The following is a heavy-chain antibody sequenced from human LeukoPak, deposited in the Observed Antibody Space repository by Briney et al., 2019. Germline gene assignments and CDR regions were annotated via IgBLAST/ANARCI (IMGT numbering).Heavy chain of an antibody. Sequence: GGSLRLSCAASGFTFDDYAMHWVRQAPGKGLEWVSLISGDGGSTYYVDSVKGRFTISRDNSKNSLYLQMNSLRTEDTALYYCGKGLLGELSLWGQGTLVTVSS. CDR3: GKGLLGELSL. V-gene: IGHV3-43*02. J-gene: IGHJ4*02. CDR1: GFTFDDYA. D-gene: IGHD3-16*02. CDR2: ISGDGGST.